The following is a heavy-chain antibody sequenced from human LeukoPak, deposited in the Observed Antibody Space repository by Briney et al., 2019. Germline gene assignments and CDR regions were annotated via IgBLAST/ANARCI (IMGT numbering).Heavy chain of an antibody. Sequence: SQTLSLTCAISGDSVSSNSAAWNWIRQSPSRGLEWLGRTYYRSKWYNDYAVSVKGRITINPDTSKNQFSLQLNSVTPEDTAVYYCARERYYYDSTGYKPYYFDYWGQGTLVTVSS. D-gene: IGHD3-22*01. CDR2: TYYRSKWYN. V-gene: IGHV6-1*01. CDR3: ARERYYYDSTGYKPYYFDY. CDR1: GDSVSSNSAA. J-gene: IGHJ4*02.